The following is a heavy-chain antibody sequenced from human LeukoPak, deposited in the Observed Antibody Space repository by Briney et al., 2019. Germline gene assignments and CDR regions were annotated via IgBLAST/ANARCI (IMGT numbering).Heavy chain of an antibody. CDR2: IYYSGST. J-gene: IGHJ6*02. CDR3: ARGANYGMDV. CDR1: GVSISSYY. Sequence: SETLSLTCTVSGVSISSYYWSWIRQPPGKGLEWIGYIYYSGSTNYNPSLKSRVTISVDTSKNQFSLKLSSVTAADTAVYYCARGANYGMDVWGQGTTVTVSS. V-gene: IGHV4-59*01.